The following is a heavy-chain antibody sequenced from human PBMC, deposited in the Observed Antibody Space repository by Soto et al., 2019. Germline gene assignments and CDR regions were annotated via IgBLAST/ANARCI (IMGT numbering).Heavy chain of an antibody. V-gene: IGHV1-69*06. D-gene: IGHD6-19*01. J-gene: IGHJ4*02. Sequence: QVQLVQSGAEVKKPGSSVKVSCKASGGTFSSYAISWVRQAPGQGLEWMGGIIPIFGTANYAQKFQGRVTITADKSTSTAYMHLSSVRSEDTAVYYCASSKGSGWYEGYFDYWGQGTMVTVSA. CDR1: GGTFSSYA. CDR2: IIPIFGTA. CDR3: ASSKGSGWYEGYFDY.